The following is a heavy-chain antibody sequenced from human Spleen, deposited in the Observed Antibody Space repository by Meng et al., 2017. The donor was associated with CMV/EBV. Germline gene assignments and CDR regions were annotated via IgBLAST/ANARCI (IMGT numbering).Heavy chain of an antibody. V-gene: IGHV1-2*02. J-gene: IGHJ5*02. CDR2: INPKSGGT. CDR3: AREQCAPSFDP. Sequence: SWQASGYTFTGFYVHWVRQAPGQGLEWMGWINPKSGGTIYAQNFLGRVTLTTDTSISTAYMELSRLTSDDTAVYYCAREQCAPSFDPWGQGTLVTVSS. D-gene: IGHD5-24*01. CDR1: GYTFTGFY.